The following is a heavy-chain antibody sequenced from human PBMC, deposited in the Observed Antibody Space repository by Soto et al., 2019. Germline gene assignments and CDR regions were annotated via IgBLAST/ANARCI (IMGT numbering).Heavy chain of an antibody. CDR3: ARGVTPYYFDY. CDR1: GYTFTSYA. V-gene: IGHV1-3*01. D-gene: IGHD4-4*01. J-gene: IGHJ4*02. Sequence: ASVKVSCKASGYTFTSYAMHWVRQAPGQRLEWMGWINAGNGNTKYSQKFQGRVTITRDTSTSTAYMELRSLRSDDTAVYYCARGVTPYYFDYWGQGTLVTVSS. CDR2: INAGNGNT.